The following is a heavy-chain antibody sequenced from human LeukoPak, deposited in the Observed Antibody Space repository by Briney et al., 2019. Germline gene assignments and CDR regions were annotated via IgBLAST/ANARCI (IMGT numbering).Heavy chain of an antibody. CDR3: ARHSRNYYYMDV. CDR2: IYTSGST. D-gene: IGHD4-11*01. Sequence: SETLSLTCTVSGGSISSYYWSWIRQPPGKGLEWIGYIYTSGSTNYNPSLKSRVTTSVDTSKNQFSLKLSSVTAADTAVYYCARHSRNYYYMDVWGKGTTVTVSS. J-gene: IGHJ6*03. CDR1: GGSISSYY. V-gene: IGHV4-4*09.